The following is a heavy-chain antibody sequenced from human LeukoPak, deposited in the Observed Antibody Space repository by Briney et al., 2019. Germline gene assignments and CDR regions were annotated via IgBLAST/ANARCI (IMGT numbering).Heavy chain of an antibody. D-gene: IGHD3-10*01. CDR1: GYTFTGYY. V-gene: IGHV1-2*02. CDR3: ARDYMVRRWYYYYMDV. Sequence: GASVKVSCKASGYTFTGYYMHWVRQAPGQGLEWMGWINPNSGGTNYAQKFQGRVTMTRDTSISTAYMELSRLRSDDTAVYYCARDYMVRRWYYYYMDVWGKGTTVTISS. CDR2: INPNSGGT. J-gene: IGHJ6*03.